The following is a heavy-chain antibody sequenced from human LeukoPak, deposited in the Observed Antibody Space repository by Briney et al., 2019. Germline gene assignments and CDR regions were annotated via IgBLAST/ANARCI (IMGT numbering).Heavy chain of an antibody. Sequence: SQTLSLTCTVSGGSISSGDYYWSWIRQPPGKDREWIGYIYYSGRTYYNPSLKSRVTISVDTSKNQFSLKLSSVTAADTAVYYCARLEQWLVHAFDIWGQGTMVTVSS. CDR3: ARLEQWLVHAFDI. CDR2: IYYSGRT. CDR1: GGSISSGDYY. V-gene: IGHV4-30-4*08. D-gene: IGHD6-19*01. J-gene: IGHJ3*02.